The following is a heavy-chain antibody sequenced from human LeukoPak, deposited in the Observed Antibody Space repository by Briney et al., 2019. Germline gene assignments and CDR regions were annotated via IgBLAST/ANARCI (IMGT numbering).Heavy chain of an antibody. CDR2: IYYSGST. Sequence: SQTLSLTCTVSGGSMNNRDYYWGWIRQPPGKGLEWIGSIYYSGSTYYNPSLKSRVTISVDTSKNQFSLKLSSVTAADTAVYYCARDTNTLCGGDCYSPFQHWGQGTLVTVSS. J-gene: IGHJ1*01. D-gene: IGHD2-21*02. V-gene: IGHV4-39*07. CDR1: GGSMNNRDYY. CDR3: ARDTNTLCGGDCYSPFQH.